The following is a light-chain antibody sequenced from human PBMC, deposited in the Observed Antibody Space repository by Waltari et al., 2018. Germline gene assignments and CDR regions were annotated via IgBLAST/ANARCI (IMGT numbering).Light chain of an antibody. CDR3: QKYVSLPAT. Sequence: VLTQSPGTLSLSPGERATLSCRASQSVGKYLAWYQQKPGQAPRLLIYDTSTRATGIPDRFSGSGSGTHFSLTISRLEPEDFAVYYCQKYVSLPATFGQGTKVQAK. CDR1: QSVGKY. CDR2: DTS. J-gene: IGKJ1*01. V-gene: IGKV3-20*01.